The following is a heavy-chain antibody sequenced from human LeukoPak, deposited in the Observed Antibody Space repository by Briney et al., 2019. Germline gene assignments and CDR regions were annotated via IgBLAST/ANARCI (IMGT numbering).Heavy chain of an antibody. CDR1: GFTFSSYN. CDR2: ISGSSSAI. Sequence: GGSLRLSCAASGFTFSSYNMNWVRQAPGKGLEWVSYISGSSSAIYYADSVKGRFTISRDNAKNSLYLQMNSLRAEDTAVYYCASLQLVEGHWGQGTLVTVSS. V-gene: IGHV3-48*01. J-gene: IGHJ4*02. CDR3: ASLQLVEGH. D-gene: IGHD6-13*01.